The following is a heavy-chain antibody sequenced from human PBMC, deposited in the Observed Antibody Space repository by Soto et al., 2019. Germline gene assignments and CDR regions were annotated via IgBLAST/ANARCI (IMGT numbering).Heavy chain of an antibody. V-gene: IGHV4-39*01. Sequence: QLQLQESGPGLVKPSETLSLTCTVSGGSISSSSYYWGWIRQPPGKGLEWIGSIYYSGSTYYNPCLKSRVTISVHPSKTRFPLKLSYVTAADTAVYYCARQRTWVVTSTWYFDLWGRGTLVTVSS. D-gene: IGHD6-19*01. CDR2: IYYSGST. J-gene: IGHJ2*01. CDR3: ARQRTWVVTSTWYFDL. CDR1: GGSISSSSYY.